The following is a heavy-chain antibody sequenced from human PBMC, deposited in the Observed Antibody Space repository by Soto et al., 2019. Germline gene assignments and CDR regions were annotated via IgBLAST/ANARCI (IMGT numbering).Heavy chain of an antibody. CDR2: LSPYTDDP. D-gene: IGHD2-21*01. CDR3: ARVIPGPEAWFHP. Sequence: QGQLVQSGVEVKKPGASVRVACSASGNTFTNFGVTWVRQAPGQGLEWMGWLSPYTDDPSYAQKFQGRFTMTMETSTNTAYLDLRSLTFDDSAVYYCARVIPGPEAWFHPWGQGPLVTVSS. V-gene: IGHV1-18*01. J-gene: IGHJ5*02. CDR1: GNTFTNFG.